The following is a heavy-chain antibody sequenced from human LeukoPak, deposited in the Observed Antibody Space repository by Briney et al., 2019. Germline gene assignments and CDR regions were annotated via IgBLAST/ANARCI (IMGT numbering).Heavy chain of an antibody. CDR1: GFTVSSNY. Sequence: GGSLSLSCAASGFTVSSNYMSWVRQAPGKGLEWVSVIYSGGSTYYADSVKGRFTISRDNSKNTLYVQMNSLRAEDTAIYYCALVTTDRPFDYWGQGTLVTVSS. CDR3: ALVTTDRPFDY. V-gene: IGHV3-53*01. CDR2: IYSGGST. D-gene: IGHD4-17*01. J-gene: IGHJ4*02.